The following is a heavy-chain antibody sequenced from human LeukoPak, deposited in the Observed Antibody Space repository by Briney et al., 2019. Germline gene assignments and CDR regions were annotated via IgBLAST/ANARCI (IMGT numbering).Heavy chain of an antibody. CDR2: IYHSGST. Sequence: SETLSLTCAVSGGSISSGGYSWSWIRQPPGKGLEWIGYIYHSGSTYYNPSLKSRVTISVDRSKNQFSLKLSSVTAADTAVYYCASGQPSDAFDIWGQGTMVTVSS. J-gene: IGHJ3*02. D-gene: IGHD6-13*01. V-gene: IGHV4-30-2*01. CDR1: GGSISSGGYS. CDR3: ASGQPSDAFDI.